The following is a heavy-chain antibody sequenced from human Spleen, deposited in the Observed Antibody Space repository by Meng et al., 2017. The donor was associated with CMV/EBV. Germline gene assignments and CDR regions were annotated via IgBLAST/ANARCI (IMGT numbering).Heavy chain of an antibody. CDR2: ISSSGRYI. J-gene: IGHJ6*02. V-gene: IGHV3-21*01. CDR3: VRANGGFRSLEWYVFGLDV. Sequence: GGSLRLSCAASGFSFSDYTMNWVRQAPGKGLEWVSSISSSGRYIFYANSVRGRFTISRDNAEKSLFLQMNGLRPEDMSVYYCVRANGGFRSLEWYVFGLDVWGQGTTVTVSS. D-gene: IGHD3-3*01. CDR1: GFSFSDYT.